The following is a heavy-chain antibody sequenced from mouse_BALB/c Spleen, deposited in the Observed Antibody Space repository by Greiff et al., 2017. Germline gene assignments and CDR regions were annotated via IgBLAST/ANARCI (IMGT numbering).Heavy chain of an antibody. V-gene: IGHV14-3*02. J-gene: IGHJ2*01. D-gene: IGHD1-1*01. CDR2: IDPANGNT. Sequence: VQLQQSGAELVKPGASVKLSCTASGFNIKDTYMHWVKQRPEQGLEWIGRIDPANGNTKYDPKFQGKATITADTSSNTAYLQLSSLTSEDTAVYYSARYNYGSSFDYWGQGTTLTVSS. CDR1: GFNIKDTY. CDR3: ARYNYGSSFDY.